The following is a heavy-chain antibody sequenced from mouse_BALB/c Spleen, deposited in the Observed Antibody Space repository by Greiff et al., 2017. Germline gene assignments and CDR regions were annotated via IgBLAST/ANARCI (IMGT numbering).Heavy chain of an antibody. Sequence: EVKLEESGGGLVKPGGSLKLSCAASGFTFSSYNMSWVRQTPEKRLEWVATISSGGSYNYYPATVKGRFTITRDNSKNTLYLQMSSLKSEDTALYYCAIHEDYYAMDDWGQGTSVTVSS. CDR1: GFTFSSYN. CDR2: ISSGGSYN. CDR3: AIHEDYYAMDD. V-gene: IGHV5-9*02. J-gene: IGHJ4*01.